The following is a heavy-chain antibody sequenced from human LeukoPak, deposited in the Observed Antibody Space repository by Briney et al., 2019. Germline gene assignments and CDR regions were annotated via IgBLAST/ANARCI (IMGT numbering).Heavy chain of an antibody. V-gene: IGHV3-23*01. CDR3: AKDHWALGGSYYYDY. CDR2: ISGSGGST. Sequence: GGSLRLSCAASGFTFSSYAMSWVRQAPGKGLEWVSAISGSGGSTYYADSVKGRFTISRDNSKNTLYLQMNGLRAEDTAVYYCAKDHWALGGSYYYDYWGQGTLVTVSS. D-gene: IGHD1-26*01. J-gene: IGHJ4*02. CDR1: GFTFSSYA.